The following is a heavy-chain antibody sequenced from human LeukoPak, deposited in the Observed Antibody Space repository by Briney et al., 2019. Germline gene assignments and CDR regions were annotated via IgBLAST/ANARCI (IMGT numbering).Heavy chain of an antibody. Sequence: ASVKVSCKASGYTFSNHDMNWVRQATGQGLGWMGWINPSSGNTGYAQKFQGRVTITRDTSISTAYMELSNLRSEDTAVYYCARGICGSTNCRVFDYWGQGTLVTVSS. CDR1: GYTFSNHD. J-gene: IGHJ4*02. V-gene: IGHV1-8*03. CDR2: INPSSGNT. CDR3: ARGICGSTNCRVFDY. D-gene: IGHD2-2*01.